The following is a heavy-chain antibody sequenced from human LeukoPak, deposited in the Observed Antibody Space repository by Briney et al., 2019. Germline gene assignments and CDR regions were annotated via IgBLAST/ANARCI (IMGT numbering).Heavy chain of an antibody. Sequence: SETLSLTCTVSGGSISSSGYYWSWIRQPPGKGLEWIGYIYYSGSTNYNPSLKSRVTISVDTSKNQFSLKLSSVTAADTAVYYCARVGGSGSYYTLDYWGQGTLVTVSS. D-gene: IGHD3-10*01. J-gene: IGHJ4*02. CDR2: IYYSGST. CDR1: GGSISSSGYY. V-gene: IGHV4-61*08. CDR3: ARVGGSGSYYTLDY.